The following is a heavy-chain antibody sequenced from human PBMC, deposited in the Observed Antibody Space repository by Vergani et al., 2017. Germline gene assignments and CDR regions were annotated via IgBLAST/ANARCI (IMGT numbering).Heavy chain of an antibody. Sequence: QVQLQESGPGLVKPSETLSLTCTVSGGSISSSSYYWGWIRQPPGKGLEWIGRIYYSGSTYYNPSLKSRVTISVDKSKNQFSLKLSSVTAADTAVYYCARHENGGYGGRQKTIDYWGQGTLVTVSS. J-gene: IGHJ4*02. CDR3: ARHENGGYGGRQKTIDY. CDR2: IYYSGST. CDR1: GGSISSSSYY. D-gene: IGHD4-23*01. V-gene: IGHV4-39*01.